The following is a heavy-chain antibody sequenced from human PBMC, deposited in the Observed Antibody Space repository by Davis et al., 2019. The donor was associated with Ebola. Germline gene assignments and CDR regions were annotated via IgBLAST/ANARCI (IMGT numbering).Heavy chain of an antibody. CDR2: IIGSGGSS. Sequence: GESLKISCAASVFSVSDNYMNWVRQAPGKVLEWVSLIIGSGGSSYYADSVKGRFTISRDNAKNSLYLQMNTLRVEDTAIYYCVPGTWIRGQGTLVTVSS. D-gene: IGHD5-18*01. CDR3: VPGTWI. V-gene: IGHV3-69-1*02. J-gene: IGHJ4*02. CDR1: VFSVSDNY.